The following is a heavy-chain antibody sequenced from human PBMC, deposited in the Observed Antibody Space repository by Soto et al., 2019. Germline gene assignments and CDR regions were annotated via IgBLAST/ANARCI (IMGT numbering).Heavy chain of an antibody. Sequence: QVQLVQSGAEVKKPGSSVKVSCKASGGTFSSYAISWVRQAPGQGLEWMGGIIPIFGTANYAQKFQGRVTIYAEESTSTDSMELSSMRSEDTAVYYCARGGSITMVRGGSAFDYWGQGTLVTVSS. CDR2: IIPIFGTA. V-gene: IGHV1-69*01. CDR3: ARGGSITMVRGGSAFDY. D-gene: IGHD3-10*01. J-gene: IGHJ4*02. CDR1: GGTFSSYA.